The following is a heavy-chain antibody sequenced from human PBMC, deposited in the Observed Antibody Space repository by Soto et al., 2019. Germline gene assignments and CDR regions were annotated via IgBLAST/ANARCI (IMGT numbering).Heavy chain of an antibody. CDR3: ASGRVGATPLYYYAMDV. CDR1: EYTFTSYY. D-gene: IGHD1-26*01. J-gene: IGHJ6*02. V-gene: IGHV1-46*01. Sequence: ASVKVSCKASEYTFTSYYMHWVRQAPGQGLEWMGIINPSGSSTSYAQNFQGRVTMTRDTSTSTVYMELSSLRSEDTADYYCASGRVGATPLYYYAMDVWGQGTTDTVSS. CDR2: INPSGSST.